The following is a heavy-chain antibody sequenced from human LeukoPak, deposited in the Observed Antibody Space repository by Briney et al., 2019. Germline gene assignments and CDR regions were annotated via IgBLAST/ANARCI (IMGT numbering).Heavy chain of an antibody. J-gene: IGHJ4*02. Sequence: GGSLRLSCAASEFTVSTNYMNWVRQAPGKGLEWVAFIRYDGSNKYYADSVKGRFTISRDNAKNTLYLQMNSLRVEDTAVYYCARGPPDGSGSYYPGAYWGQGTLVTVSS. V-gene: IGHV3-30*02. CDR1: EFTVSTNY. CDR3: ARGPPDGSGSYYPGAY. D-gene: IGHD3-10*01. CDR2: IRYDGSNK.